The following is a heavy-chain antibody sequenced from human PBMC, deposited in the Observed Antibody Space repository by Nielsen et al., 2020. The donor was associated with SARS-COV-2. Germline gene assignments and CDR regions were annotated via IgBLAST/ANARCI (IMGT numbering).Heavy chain of an antibody. Sequence: GESLKISCAASGFTFSSYEMNWVRQAPGKGLEWVSYISSSGSTIYYADSVKGRFTISRDNSKNTLYLQMNSLRAEDTAVYYCAKDGTYGDYDDYFDYWGQGTLVTVSS. CDR3: AKDGTYGDYDDYFDY. J-gene: IGHJ4*02. V-gene: IGHV3-48*03. D-gene: IGHD4-17*01. CDR1: GFTFSSYE. CDR2: ISSSGSTI.